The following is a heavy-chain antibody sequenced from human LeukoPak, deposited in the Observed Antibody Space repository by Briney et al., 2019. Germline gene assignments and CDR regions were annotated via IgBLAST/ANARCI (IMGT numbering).Heavy chain of an antibody. V-gene: IGHV3-30*04. Sequence: GGSLRLSCAASGFTFSSYAMHWVRQAPGKGLEWVAVISYDGSNKYYADSVKGRFTISRDNAKNSLYLQMNSLRAEDTAVYYCARDTEVAVAGAPTIDYWGQGTLVTVSS. D-gene: IGHD6-19*01. CDR2: ISYDGSNK. CDR3: ARDTEVAVAGAPTIDY. J-gene: IGHJ4*02. CDR1: GFTFSSYA.